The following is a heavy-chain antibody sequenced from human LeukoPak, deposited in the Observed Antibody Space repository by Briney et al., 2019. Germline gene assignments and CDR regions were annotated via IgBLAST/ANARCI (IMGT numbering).Heavy chain of an antibody. V-gene: IGHV4-59*08. Sequence: TSSETLSLTCAVSGGSISSYYWSWIRQPPGKGLEWIGYIYYSGSTNYNPSLKSRVTISVDTSKNQFSLKLSSVAAADTAVYYCARRDGYNSIDYWGQGTLVTVSS. D-gene: IGHD5-24*01. CDR1: GGSISSYY. CDR2: IYYSGST. J-gene: IGHJ4*02. CDR3: ARRDGYNSIDY.